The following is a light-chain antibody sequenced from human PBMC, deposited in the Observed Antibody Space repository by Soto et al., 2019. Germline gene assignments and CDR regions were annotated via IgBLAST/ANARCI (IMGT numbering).Light chain of an antibody. V-gene: IGLV1-40*01. Sequence: QSVLTQPPSVSGAPGQRVTISCTGSSSNIGAGYDVHWYQQSPGTAPKLPIYGNSNRPSGVPDRFSGSKSGTSASLAITGLQAEDEADYYCQSYDSSLSGVFGSGTKVTV. J-gene: IGLJ1*01. CDR2: GNS. CDR1: SSNIGAGYD. CDR3: QSYDSSLSGV.